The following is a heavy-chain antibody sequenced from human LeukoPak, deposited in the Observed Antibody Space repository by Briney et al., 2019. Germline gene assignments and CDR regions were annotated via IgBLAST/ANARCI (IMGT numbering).Heavy chain of an antibody. D-gene: IGHD2-15*01. J-gene: IGHJ6*03. CDR1: GGTFSSYA. V-gene: IGHV1-69*05. CDR2: IIPIFGTA. CDR3: AREDVVVAATGDYYYYMDV. Sequence: SVKVSCKASGGTFSSYAISWVRQAPGQGLEWMGGIIPIFGTANYAQKFQGRVTITTDESTSTAYMELSSLRSEDTAVYYCAREDVVVAATGDYYYYMDVWGKGTTVTVSS.